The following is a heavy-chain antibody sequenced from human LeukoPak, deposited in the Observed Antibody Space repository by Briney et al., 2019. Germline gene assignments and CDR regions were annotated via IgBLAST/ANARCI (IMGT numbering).Heavy chain of an antibody. D-gene: IGHD1-1*01. V-gene: IGHV4-59*01. CDR1: GGSISSYY. Sequence: SETLSLTCTVSGGSISSYYWSWIRQPPGKGLEWIGYIYYSGSTNYNLSLKSRVTISVDTSKNQFSLKLSSVTAADTAVYYCARSGATGTTWALKYYYYGMDVWGQGTTVTVSS. J-gene: IGHJ6*02. CDR3: ARSGATGTTWALKYYYYGMDV. CDR2: IYYSGST.